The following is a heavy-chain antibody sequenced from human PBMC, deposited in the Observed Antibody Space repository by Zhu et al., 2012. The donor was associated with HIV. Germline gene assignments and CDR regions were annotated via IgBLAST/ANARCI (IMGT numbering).Heavy chain of an antibody. CDR1: GGSITSSNW. J-gene: IGHJ4*02. D-gene: IGHD3-22*01. CDR2: IYHTGST. V-gene: IGHV4-4*02. Sequence: QVQLQESGPGLVKPSGTLSLTCGVSGGSITSSNWWSWVRQPPGKGLEWIGEIYHTGSTNYNPSLKSRVTISVDKSKNQFSLNLNSVTAADTAVYYCTSLPGLYYDINGYKIDYWGQGTLVTVSS. CDR3: TSLPGLYYDINGYKIDY.